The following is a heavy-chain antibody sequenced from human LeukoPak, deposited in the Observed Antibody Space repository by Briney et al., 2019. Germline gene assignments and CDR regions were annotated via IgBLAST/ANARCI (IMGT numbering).Heavy chain of an antibody. V-gene: IGHV4-38-2*01. CDR3: ARHRDYDFWSGYPDAFDI. D-gene: IGHD3-3*01. J-gene: IGHJ3*02. CDR2: IYHSGST. Sequence: SETLSLTCGVSGYSISSGYYWGWIRQPPGKGLEWIGSIYHSGSTYYNPSLKSRVTISVDTSKNQFSLKLSSVTAADTAVYYCARHRDYDFWSGYPDAFDIWGQGTMVTVSS. CDR1: GYSISSGYY.